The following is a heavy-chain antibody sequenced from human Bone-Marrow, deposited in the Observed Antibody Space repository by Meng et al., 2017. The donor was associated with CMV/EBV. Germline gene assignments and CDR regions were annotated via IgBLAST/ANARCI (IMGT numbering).Heavy chain of an antibody. V-gene: IGHV3-66*02. Sequence: GGSLRLSCAASGFTFSSYAMSWVRQAPGKGLEWVSVIYSGGSTYYADSVKGRFTISRDNSKNTLYLQMNSLRAEDTAVYYCARVAWELLFDYWCQGTLVTVSS. CDR3: ARVAWELLFDY. J-gene: IGHJ4*02. D-gene: IGHD1-26*01. CDR2: IYSGGST. CDR1: GFTFSSYA.